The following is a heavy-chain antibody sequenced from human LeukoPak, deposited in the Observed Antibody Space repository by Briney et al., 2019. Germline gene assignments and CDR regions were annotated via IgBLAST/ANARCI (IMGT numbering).Heavy chain of an antibody. Sequence: PGGSPRLSCAASGFTFNSYAMSWVRQAPGKGLEWVSGISGSGSNIYYADSVKGRFTISRDNSKNTLYLQMNSLRAEDTAVYYCARDASAGYCSGGSCPPGVWGQGTMVTVSS. CDR2: ISGSGSNI. V-gene: IGHV3-23*01. CDR1: GFTFNSYA. D-gene: IGHD2-15*01. J-gene: IGHJ3*01. CDR3: ARDASAGYCSGGSCPPGV.